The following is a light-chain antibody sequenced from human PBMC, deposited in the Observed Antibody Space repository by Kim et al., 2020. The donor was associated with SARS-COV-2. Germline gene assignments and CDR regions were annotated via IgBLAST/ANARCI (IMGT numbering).Light chain of an antibody. J-gene: IGLJ3*02. CDR2: NNN. CDR3: AAWDESLEGGV. CDR1: STNIGSNT. Sequence: ELTQTPSASGTSGQTVTITCSGSSTNIGSNTVSWYQQRPGAAPQFFIYNNNQRPSGVPDRFSGSKSGTSASLAISGLQSEDEADYYCAAWDESLEGGVFGGGTKLTVL. V-gene: IGLV1-44*01.